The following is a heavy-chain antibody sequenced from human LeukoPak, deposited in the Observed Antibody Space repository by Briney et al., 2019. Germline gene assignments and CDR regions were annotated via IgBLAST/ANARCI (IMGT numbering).Heavy chain of an antibody. CDR2: ISSNGGST. D-gene: IGHD5-12*01. J-gene: IGHJ4*02. Sequence: PGGSLILSCSASGFTFSSSAMHWVRQAPGKGLEYVSSISSNGGSTCYADSVKGRFTISRDNSKNTLFLQMNSLRAEDTAVYYCAKDREGLSSGYDLEYFDYWGQGTLVTVSS. CDR3: AKDREGLSSGYDLEYFDY. CDR1: GFTFSSSA. V-gene: IGHV3-64*04.